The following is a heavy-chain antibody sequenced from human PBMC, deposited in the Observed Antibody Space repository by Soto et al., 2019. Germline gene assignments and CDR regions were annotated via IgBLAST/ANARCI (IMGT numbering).Heavy chain of an antibody. D-gene: IGHD3-3*01. Sequence: SETLSLTCAVYGGSFSGYYWSWIRQPPGKGLEWIGEINHSGSTNYNPSLKSRVTISVDTSKNQFSLKLSSVTAADTAVYYCARGGDFWSGYYTRYYSYGMDVWGQGTTVTVSS. V-gene: IGHV4-34*01. CDR2: INHSGST. CDR3: ARGGDFWSGYYTRYYSYGMDV. CDR1: GGSFSGYY. J-gene: IGHJ6*02.